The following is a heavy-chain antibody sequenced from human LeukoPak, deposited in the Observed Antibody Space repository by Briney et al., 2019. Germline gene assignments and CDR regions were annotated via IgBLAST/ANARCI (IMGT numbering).Heavy chain of an antibody. J-gene: IGHJ3*02. V-gene: IGHV1-69*05. CDR1: GGTFSSYA. CDR2: IIPIFGTA. Sequence: SVKVSCKASGGTFSSYAISWVRQAPGQGLEWMGGIIPIFGTANYAQKFQGRVTITTDESTSTAYMELSSLRSEDTAVYYCATALPLHRGYWVDAFDIWGQGTMVTVFS. D-gene: IGHD5-12*01. CDR3: ATALPLHRGYWVDAFDI.